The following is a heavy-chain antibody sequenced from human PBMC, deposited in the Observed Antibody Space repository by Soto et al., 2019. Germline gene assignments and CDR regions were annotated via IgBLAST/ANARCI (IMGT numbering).Heavy chain of an antibody. D-gene: IGHD3-3*01. CDR3: ARESPAIFGVVHGLDV. CDR1: GASISSHY. J-gene: IGHJ6*02. V-gene: IGHV4-4*07. Sequence: SETMSLTCTVSGASISSHYWDWIRQPAGKGLEWVGRKYISGSSFYNPSLKSRVTMSLETSKSQLSLRLSSVTAADTAVYYCARESPAIFGVVHGLDVWGQGTTVTVSS. CDR2: KYISGSS.